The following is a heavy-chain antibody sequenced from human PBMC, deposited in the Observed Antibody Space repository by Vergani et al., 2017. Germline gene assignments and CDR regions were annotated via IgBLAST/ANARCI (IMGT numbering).Heavy chain of an antibody. V-gene: IGHV3-23*01. J-gene: IGHJ3*02. CDR1: GFTFIMHA. CDR3: AKVGRSEVACTFGAFGI. CDR2: LSASDRRT. Sequence: EVQLLESGGDLVQPGGSLRLSCAASGFTFIMHAMSWVRQAPGKGRAWVSTLSASDRRTHYAYAVKGRFTISRDNSKNTLFLHMNSLRPEDTAVYYCAKVGRSEVACTFGAFGIWGQGTMVNVSS. D-gene: IGHD6-19*01.